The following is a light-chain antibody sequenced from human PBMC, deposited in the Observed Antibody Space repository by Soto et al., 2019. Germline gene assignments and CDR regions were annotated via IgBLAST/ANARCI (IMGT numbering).Light chain of an antibody. CDR1: SSNIGAGYD. CDR2: GHT. J-gene: IGLJ1*01. Sequence: QSVLTQPPSVSGAPGQRVTISCTGSSSNIGAGYDVHWYQQLPGTAPKPLIYGHTNRPSGVPDRFSGSKSGTSASLTITGLQAEDEADYFCQSHDSSLSTYVFGTGTTVTV. CDR3: QSHDSSLSTYV. V-gene: IGLV1-40*01.